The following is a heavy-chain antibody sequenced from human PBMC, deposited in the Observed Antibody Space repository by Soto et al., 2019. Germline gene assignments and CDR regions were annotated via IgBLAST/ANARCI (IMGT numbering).Heavy chain of an antibody. CDR2: ITEVGTP. Sequence: PPESMSPACAVHTDSSSGNFWTWIRQPPKKGMDWIAEITEVGTPTYRPSLKTRVSIAVDSSKRQFSLTLSSVTAADMAMYYCARGAVAILSPNFDYWSQGSLVTFSS. D-gene: IGHD3-3*01. CDR1: TDSSSGNF. J-gene: IGHJ4*02. CDR3: ARGAVAILSPNFDY. V-gene: IGHV4-34*01.